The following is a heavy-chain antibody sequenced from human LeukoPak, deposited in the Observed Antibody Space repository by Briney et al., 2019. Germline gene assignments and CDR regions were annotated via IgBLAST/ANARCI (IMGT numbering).Heavy chain of an antibody. V-gene: IGHV3-23*01. D-gene: IGHD3-22*01. CDR1: GFTFSSYA. J-gene: IGHJ4*02. CDR3: AKDRFPGSGYGYFDY. Sequence: PGGSLGLSCAASGFTFSSYAMSWVRQAPGKGLEWVSAISGSGGSTYYADSVKGRFTIFRDNSKNTLYLQMNSLRAEDTAVYYCAKDRFPGSGYGYFDYWGQGTLVTVSS. CDR2: ISGSGGST.